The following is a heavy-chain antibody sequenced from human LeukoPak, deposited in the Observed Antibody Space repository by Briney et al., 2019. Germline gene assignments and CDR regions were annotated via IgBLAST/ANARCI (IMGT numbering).Heavy chain of an antibody. D-gene: IGHD3-10*01. V-gene: IGHV3-21*01. CDR3: TRELGVD. J-gene: IGHJ4*02. Sequence: PGGSLRLSCAASGSTFSTYNMNWVRQAPGKGLEWVSVISSSSSDIYYADSVKGRFTISRDNAKNSLYLLMNSLRGEDTAVYYCTRELGVDWGQGTLVTVSS. CDR2: ISSSSSDI. CDR1: GSTFSTYN.